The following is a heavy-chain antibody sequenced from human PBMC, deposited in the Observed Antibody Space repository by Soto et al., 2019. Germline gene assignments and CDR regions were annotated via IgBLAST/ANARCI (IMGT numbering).Heavy chain of an antibody. V-gene: IGHV3-30-3*01. CDR1: GFTFSSYA. J-gene: IGHJ4*02. Sequence: QVQLVESGGGVVQPGRSLRLSCAASGFTFSSYAMHWVRQAPGKGLEWVAVISYDGSNKYYADSVKGRFTIYRDNSKNTLYLQMNRLRAEDTAVYYCARPEMATIRSAFDYWGQGTLVTVSS. D-gene: IGHD5-12*01. CDR3: ARPEMATIRSAFDY. CDR2: ISYDGSNK.